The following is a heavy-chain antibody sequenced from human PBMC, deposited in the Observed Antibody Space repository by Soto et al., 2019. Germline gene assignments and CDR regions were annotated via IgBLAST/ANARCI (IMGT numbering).Heavy chain of an antibody. V-gene: IGHV4-34*08. Sequence: TLSLTCAVYGGTFSGYYWSWIRQPPGKGLEWIGEINHSGTTNYNPSLKSRVTISADTSKNQFSLKLSSVTAADTAVYYCATSALRFLEWLPSAPLDYWGQGTLVTVSS. CDR1: GGTFSGYY. D-gene: IGHD3-3*01. CDR3: ATSALRFLEWLPSAPLDY. J-gene: IGHJ4*02. CDR2: INHSGTT.